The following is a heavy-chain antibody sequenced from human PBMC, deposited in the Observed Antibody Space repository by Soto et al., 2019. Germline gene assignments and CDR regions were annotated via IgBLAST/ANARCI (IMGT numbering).Heavy chain of an antibody. J-gene: IGHJ4*02. Sequence: SETLSLTCAVYGGSFSGYYWSWIRQPPGRGLEWIGGINYSGSANYNPSLKSRVTISGDTSKSQFSLTLNSVTAADTAVYYCTRHTVAAKTDFDHWGQGTLVTVSS. CDR2: INYSGSA. CDR1: GGSFSGYY. V-gene: IGHV4-34*01. D-gene: IGHD6-25*01. CDR3: TRHTVAAKTDFDH.